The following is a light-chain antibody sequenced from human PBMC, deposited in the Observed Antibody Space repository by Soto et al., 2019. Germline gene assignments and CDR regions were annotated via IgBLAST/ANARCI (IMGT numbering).Light chain of an antibody. CDR3: SSYAGSSNV. CDR2: EVN. J-gene: IGLJ1*01. Sequence: QSVLTQPPSASGSPRQSVAISCTGTSSDVGGYNYVSWYQQHPGKAPKLMIYEVNKRPSGVPDRFSGSKSGNTASLTVSGLQAEDEDDYYCSSYAGSSNVFGTGTKVTVL. CDR1: SSDVGGYNY. V-gene: IGLV2-8*01.